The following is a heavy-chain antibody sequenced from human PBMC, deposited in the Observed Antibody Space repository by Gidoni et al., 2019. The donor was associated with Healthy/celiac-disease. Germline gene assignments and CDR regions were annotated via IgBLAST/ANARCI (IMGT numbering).Heavy chain of an antibody. D-gene: IGHD6-19*01. CDR2: IYSGGST. CDR3: ARDQAGYSSGRGGNWFDP. J-gene: IGHJ5*02. CDR1: GFTVSSNY. V-gene: IGHV3-53*01. Sequence: EVQLVESGGGLIQPGGSLRLSCAASGFTVSSNYMSWVRQAPGKGLEWGSVIYSGGSTYYADSVKGRFTISRDNSKNTLYLQMNSLRAEDTAVYYCARDQAGYSSGRGGNWFDPWGQGTLVTVSS.